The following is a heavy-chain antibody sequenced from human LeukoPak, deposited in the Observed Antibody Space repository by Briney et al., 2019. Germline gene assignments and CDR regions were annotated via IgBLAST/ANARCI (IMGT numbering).Heavy chain of an antibody. V-gene: IGHV3-9*01. CDR3: AKDSITIFEVVIHFDY. Sequence: PGGSLRLSCAASGFTFDDYAMHWVRQAPGKGLEWVSGISWNSGSIGYADSVKGRFTISRDNAKNSLYLQMNSLRAEDTALYYCAKDSITIFEVVIHFDYWGQGTLVTVSS. D-gene: IGHD3-3*01. CDR1: GFTFDDYA. CDR2: ISWNSGSI. J-gene: IGHJ4*02.